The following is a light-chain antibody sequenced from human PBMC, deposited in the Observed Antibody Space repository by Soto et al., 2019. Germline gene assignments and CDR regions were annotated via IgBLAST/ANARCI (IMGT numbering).Light chain of an antibody. J-gene: IGLJ1*01. CDR2: EVT. CDR3: SSYAGSSNV. V-gene: IGLV2-14*01. CDR1: SADIGDSDY. Sequence: QSALTQPASVSGSPGQSITISCTGTSADIGDSDYVSWYQQHPDKAPKLLISEVTNRPSGVSNRFSGSKSGNTASLTISGLQAEDEADYYCSSYAGSSNVFGTGTKLTVL.